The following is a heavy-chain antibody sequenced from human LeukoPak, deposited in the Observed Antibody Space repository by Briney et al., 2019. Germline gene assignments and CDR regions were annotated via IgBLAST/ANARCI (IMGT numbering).Heavy chain of an antibody. D-gene: IGHD2-2*01. CDR3: AKERAVVPRGGMDV. Sequence: PGRSLRLSCAASGFTFSSYAMSWVRQAPGKGLEWVSGISGSGDTTYYADSVKGRFTISRDKSKNTLYLQMNSLRAEDTAVYYCAKERAVVPRGGMDVWGQGTTVTVSS. CDR2: ISGSGDTT. J-gene: IGHJ6*02. V-gene: IGHV3-23*01. CDR1: GFTFSSYA.